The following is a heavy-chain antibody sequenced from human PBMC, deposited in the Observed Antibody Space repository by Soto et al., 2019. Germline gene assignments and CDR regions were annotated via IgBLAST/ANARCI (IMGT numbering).Heavy chain of an antibody. CDR1: GFTFSSYA. D-gene: IGHD3-16*01. J-gene: IGHJ4*02. CDR3: ARENYDYVWGSLGFDY. Sequence: ESGGGVVQPGRSLRLSCAASGFTFSSYAMHWVRQAPGKGLEWVAVISYDGSNKYYADSVKGRFTISRDNSKNTLYLQMNSLRAEDTAVYYCARENYDYVWGSLGFDYWGQGTLVTVSS. V-gene: IGHV3-30-3*01. CDR2: ISYDGSNK.